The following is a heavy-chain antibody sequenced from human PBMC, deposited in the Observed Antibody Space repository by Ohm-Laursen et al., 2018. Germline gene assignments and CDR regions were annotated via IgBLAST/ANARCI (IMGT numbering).Heavy chain of an antibody. Sequence: SLRLSCTASGFTFSSYGMHWVRQAPGKGLEWVAVISYDGSNKYYADSVKGRFTISRDNSKNTLYLQMNSLRAEDTAVYYCEKDSANSGSYFGDYYYYGMDVWGQGTTVTVSS. J-gene: IGHJ6*02. CDR3: EKDSANSGSYFGDYYYYGMDV. D-gene: IGHD1-26*01. CDR2: ISYDGSNK. V-gene: IGHV3-30*18. CDR1: GFTFSSYG.